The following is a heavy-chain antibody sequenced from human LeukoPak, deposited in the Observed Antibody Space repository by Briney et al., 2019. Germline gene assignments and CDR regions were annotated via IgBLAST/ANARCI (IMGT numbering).Heavy chain of an antibody. CDR1: GYTFTGYY. D-gene: IGHD3-22*01. CDR2: INPNSGGT. J-gene: IGHJ4*02. V-gene: IGHV1-2*02. Sequence: ASVKVSCKASGYTFTGYYMHWVRQAPGQGLEWMGWINPNSGGTNYAQKFQGRVTMTRDTSISTAYMELSRLRSDDTAVYYWARGNTMIVVVTHWGQGTLVTVSS. CDR3: ARGNTMIVVVTH.